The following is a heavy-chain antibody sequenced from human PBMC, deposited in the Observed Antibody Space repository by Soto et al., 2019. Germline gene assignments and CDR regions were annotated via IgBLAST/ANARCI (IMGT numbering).Heavy chain of an antibody. J-gene: IGHJ5*02. Sequence: PWGWLRVACASSVFTLSVYGMPWVRQAPGKGLEWVAGISYDGSKKDYADSVKGRFTISRDNSKNTLYLQMNSLRAEDTAVYYCAKDRYSSSNNWFDPWGQGTLFTVSS. D-gene: IGHD6-13*01. CDR3: AKDRYSSSNNWFDP. CDR1: VFTLSVYG. V-gene: IGHV3-30*18. CDR2: ISYDGSKK.